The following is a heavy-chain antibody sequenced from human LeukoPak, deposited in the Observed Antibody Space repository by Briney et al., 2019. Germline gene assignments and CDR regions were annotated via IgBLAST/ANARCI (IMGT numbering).Heavy chain of an antibody. CDR2: IWYDGSNK. D-gene: IGHD3-22*01. J-gene: IGHJ6*02. CDR1: GFTFSSYG. CDR3: ARDWGQYYYGSSGRGGMDV. Sequence: GGSLRLSCAASGFTFSSYGMHWVRQAPGKGLEWVAVIWYDGSNKYYADSVKGRFTISRDNSKNTLYLQMNSLRAEDTAVYYCARDWGQYYYGSSGRGGMDVWGQGTTVTVSS. V-gene: IGHV3-33*01.